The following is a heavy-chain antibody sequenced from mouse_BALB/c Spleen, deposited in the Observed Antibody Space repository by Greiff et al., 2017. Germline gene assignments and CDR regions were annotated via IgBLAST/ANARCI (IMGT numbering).Heavy chain of an antibody. Sequence: QVQLKESGPGLVAPSQSLSITCTVSVFSLTSYGVHWVRQPPGKGLEWLGVIWAGGSTNYNSALMSRLSISKDNSKSQVFLKMNSLQTDDTAMYYCARDRGTTVRYFDYWGQGTTLTVSS. J-gene: IGHJ2*01. CDR2: IWAGGST. CDR3: ARDRGTTVRYFDY. D-gene: IGHD1-1*01. V-gene: IGHV2-9*02. CDR1: VFSLTSYG.